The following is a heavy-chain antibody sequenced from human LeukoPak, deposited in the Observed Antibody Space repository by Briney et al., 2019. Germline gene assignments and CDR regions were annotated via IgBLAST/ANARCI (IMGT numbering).Heavy chain of an antibody. D-gene: IGHD1-26*01. V-gene: IGHV4-39*01. CDR1: GGSISSNGYY. Sequence: PSETLSLTCTVSGGSISSNGYYWGWIRQPPGEGLGWIGSFYYTGSTFYSPSLKSRVTISVDTSKNQFSLKLRSVTAADTAVFYCARRSGTYHAFDIWGQGTMVTVSS. CDR3: ARRSGTYHAFDI. J-gene: IGHJ3*02. CDR2: FYYTGST.